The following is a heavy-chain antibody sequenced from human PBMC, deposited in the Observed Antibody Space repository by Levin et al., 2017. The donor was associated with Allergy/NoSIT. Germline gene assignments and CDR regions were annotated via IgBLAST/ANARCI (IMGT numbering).Heavy chain of an antibody. J-gene: IGHJ4*02. Sequence: GESLKISCKASGYTFTSYGISWVRQAPGQGLEWMGWISAYNGNTNYAQKLQGRVTMTTDTSTSTAYMELRSLRSDDTAVYYCARDWVYGSGSYYNDAEGYFDYWGQGTLVTVSS. CDR3: ARDWVYGSGSYYNDAEGYFDY. D-gene: IGHD3-10*01. V-gene: IGHV1-18*01. CDR2: ISAYNGNT. CDR1: GYTFTSYG.